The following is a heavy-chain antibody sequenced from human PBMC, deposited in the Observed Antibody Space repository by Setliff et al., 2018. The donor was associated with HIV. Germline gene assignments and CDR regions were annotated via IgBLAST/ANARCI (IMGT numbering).Heavy chain of an antibody. J-gene: IGHJ6*03. D-gene: IGHD7-27*01. Sequence: SETLSLTCTVSGGSITGYYWSWVRQPPGKGLEWIGYIFYSGTTNYSPSLKSRVTISADTSKNQFSLKLSSVTAADTAVFYCARELGHYYYYMDVWGKGTTVTVSS. V-gene: IGHV4-59*12. CDR2: IFYSGTT. CDR3: ARELGHYYYYMDV. CDR1: GGSITGYY.